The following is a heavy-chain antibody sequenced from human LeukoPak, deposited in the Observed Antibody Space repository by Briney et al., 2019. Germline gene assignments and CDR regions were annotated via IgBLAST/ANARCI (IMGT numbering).Heavy chain of an antibody. J-gene: IGHJ6*04. CDR3: ARDLSGSGSFPYGMDV. CDR1: GGSIRSYY. Sequence: SETLSLTCTVSGGSIRSYYWSWIRQPPGKGLEWIGYVYYSGSTKYNPSLKSRVTTSVDTSKNEFSLNLSSATAADTAVYYCARDLSGSGSFPYGMDVWGKGTTVTVSS. D-gene: IGHD2-15*01. CDR2: VYYSGST. V-gene: IGHV4-59*01.